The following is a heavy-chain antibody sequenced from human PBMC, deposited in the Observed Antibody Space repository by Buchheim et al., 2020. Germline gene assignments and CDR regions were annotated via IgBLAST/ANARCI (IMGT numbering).Heavy chain of an antibody. CDR2: ISGSSSHI. V-gene: IGHV3-21*01. J-gene: IGHJ4*02. Sequence: EVQLMESGGGLVNPGGSLRLACAASGFTFSNYNMHWVRQAPGKGLEWVSSISGSSSHIYRADSLRGRITISRDNDKNSLYLQMNSLSAEDTAVYYCARNEAYYDRSGYFLYWGQGT. CDR3: ARNEAYYDRSGYFLY. D-gene: IGHD3-22*01. CDR1: GFTFSNYN.